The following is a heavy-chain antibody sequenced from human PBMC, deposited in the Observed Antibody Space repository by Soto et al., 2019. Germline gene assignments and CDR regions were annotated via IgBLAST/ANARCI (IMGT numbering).Heavy chain of an antibody. D-gene: IGHD3-10*01. CDR1: GYTFTSYA. V-gene: IGHV1-3*01. J-gene: IGHJ5*02. CDR2: INAGNGNT. Sequence: QVQLVQSGAEVKKPGASVKVSCKASGYTFTSYAMHWVRQAPGQRLEWMGWINAGNGNTKYSQKFQGRVTITRDTXAXXAYMELSSLRSEDTAVYYCASGYMVRGVSLGWFDPWGQGTLVTVSS. CDR3: ASGYMVRGVSLGWFDP.